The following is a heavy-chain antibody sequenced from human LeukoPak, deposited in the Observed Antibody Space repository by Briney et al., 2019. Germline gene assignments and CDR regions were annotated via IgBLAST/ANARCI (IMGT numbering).Heavy chain of an antibody. CDR2: IYYSGST. Sequence: SETLSLTCTVSGGSISSYYRSWIRQPPGKGLEWIGYIYYSGSTNYNPSLKSRVTISVDTSKNQFSLKLSSVTAADTAVYYCARNRGVAEYSSSDYYYYMDVWGKGTTVTVSS. CDR3: ARNRGVAEYSSSDYYYYMDV. V-gene: IGHV4-59*01. D-gene: IGHD6-6*01. J-gene: IGHJ6*03. CDR1: GGSISSYY.